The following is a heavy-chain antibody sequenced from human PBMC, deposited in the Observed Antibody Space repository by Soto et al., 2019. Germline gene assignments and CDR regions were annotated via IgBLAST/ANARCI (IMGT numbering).Heavy chain of an antibody. CDR2: VSSDGRSK. J-gene: IGHJ4*02. Sequence: VGSLRLSCAASGFTFNSHALHWVRQAPGKGLEWVATVSSDGRSKFYPDSVKGRFTGSRDNSKNTLYLQINRLRGEDTAVYYCAKIRGVAVEDFDHWGQGTPVTVSS. D-gene: IGHD6-19*01. CDR1: GFTFNSHA. V-gene: IGHV3-30*18. CDR3: AKIRGVAVEDFDH.